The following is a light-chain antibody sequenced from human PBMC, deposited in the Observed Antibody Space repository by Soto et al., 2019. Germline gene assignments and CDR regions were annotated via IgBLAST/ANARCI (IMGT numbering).Light chain of an antibody. J-gene: IGLJ1*01. Sequence: QSVLTQPPSVSETPGQRVTISCSGSSSNIGSNTVHWYRQLPETAPKLLIYSNTQRPSGVPDRFSGSKSGTSASLAISGLQSEDEADYYCAVWDDSLNGCVFGTGTKLTVL. V-gene: IGLV1-44*01. CDR1: SSNIGSNT. CDR2: SNT. CDR3: AVWDDSLNGCV.